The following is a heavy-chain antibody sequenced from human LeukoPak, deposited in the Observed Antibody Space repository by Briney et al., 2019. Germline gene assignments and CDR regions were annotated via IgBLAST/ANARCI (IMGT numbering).Heavy chain of an antibody. CDR1: GFIFSSYA. Sequence: GGSLRLSCAASGFIFSSYAMSWVRQAPGKGLEWVSAISGSGGSTYYADSVMGRFTISRDNSKNTLYLQMNSLRAEDTAVYYCAKDERYSYGYDYYYYGMDVWGQGTTVTVSS. CDR3: AKDERYSYGYDYYYYGMDV. V-gene: IGHV3-23*01. D-gene: IGHD5-18*01. J-gene: IGHJ6*02. CDR2: ISGSGGST.